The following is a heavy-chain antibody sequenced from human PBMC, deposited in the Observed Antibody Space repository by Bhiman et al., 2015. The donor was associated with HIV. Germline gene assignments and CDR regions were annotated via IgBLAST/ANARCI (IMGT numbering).Heavy chain of an antibody. CDR3: VKDSRPLYSSSSGHYYYYGMDV. Sequence: VQLVESGGGLVKPGGSLRLSCAASGFTFSFYGMYWVRQAPGKGLEWVAFIRYDGSHKYYADSVKGRFTISRDNSQNTLYLQMNSLRAEDTAVYFCVKDSRPLYSSSSGHYYYYGMDVWGQGTTVTVSS. CDR1: GFTFSFYG. J-gene: IGHJ6*02. V-gene: IGHV3-30*02. D-gene: IGHD6-6*01. CDR2: IRYDGSHK.